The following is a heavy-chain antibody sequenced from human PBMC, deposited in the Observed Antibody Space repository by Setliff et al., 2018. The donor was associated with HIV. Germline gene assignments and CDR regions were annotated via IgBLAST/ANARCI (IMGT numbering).Heavy chain of an antibody. D-gene: IGHD1-26*01. Sequence: ASVKVSCKTSGGTFNTYPISWVRQAPGQGLEWMGGIIPIFGTTDYAQTFQGRVTITTDESTSTAYMELSSLRSDDTAVYYCATKTGTYSPFDSWGQGTLVTVSS. CDR3: ATKTGTYSPFDS. CDR1: GGTFNTYP. CDR2: IIPIFGTT. J-gene: IGHJ4*02. V-gene: IGHV1-69*05.